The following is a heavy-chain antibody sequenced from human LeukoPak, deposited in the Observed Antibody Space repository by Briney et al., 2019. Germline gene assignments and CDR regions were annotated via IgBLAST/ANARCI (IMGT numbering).Heavy chain of an antibody. CDR2: IKSKTDGGTT. V-gene: IGHV3-15*01. D-gene: IGHD2-21*02. CDR1: GFTFSNAW. Sequence: GGSLRLSCAASGFTFSNAWMSWVRQAPGKGLECVGRIKSKTDGGTTDYAAPVKGRFTISRDDSKNTLYLQMNSLKTEDTAVYYCGGDPKYYFDYWGQGTLVTVSS. J-gene: IGHJ4*02. CDR3: GGDPKYYFDY.